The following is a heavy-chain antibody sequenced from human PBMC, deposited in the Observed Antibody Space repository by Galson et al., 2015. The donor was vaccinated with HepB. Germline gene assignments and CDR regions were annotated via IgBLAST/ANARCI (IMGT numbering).Heavy chain of an antibody. CDR1: GFTFSDYY. D-gene: IGHD2-2*01. V-gene: IGHV3-11*06. CDR3: ARHKFCSSTNCYGGEVYGMDV. J-gene: IGHJ6*02. Sequence: SLRLSCAAPGFTFSDYYMTWIRQVPGKGLEWVSYISSSSSYTKYADSVKGRFTISRDNAKDSLYLQMNSLRAEDTAVYYCARHKFCSSTNCYGGEVYGMDVWGQGTTVTVSS. CDR2: ISSSSSYT.